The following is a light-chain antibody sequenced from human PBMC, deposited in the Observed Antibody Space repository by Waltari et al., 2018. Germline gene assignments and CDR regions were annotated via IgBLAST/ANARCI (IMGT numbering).Light chain of an antibody. CDR3: SSYSSISTVL. CDR2: DVN. Sequence: QPALTQPASLPGCPGQSITLSSPGTSRHIVIYYYVSWYQQHPGKAPKLIIFDVNNRPSGVSIRFSGSKSGNTASLTISGLQAEDEADYYCSSYSSISTVLFGGGTKLTVL. V-gene: IGLV2-14*03. CDR1: SRHIVIYYY. J-gene: IGLJ2*01.